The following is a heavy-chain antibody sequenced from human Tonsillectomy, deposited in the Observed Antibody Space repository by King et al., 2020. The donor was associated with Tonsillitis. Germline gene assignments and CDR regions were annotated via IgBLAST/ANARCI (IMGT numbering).Heavy chain of an antibody. CDR3: ARHSRGVDDYYFDY. CDR1: GYTFTNYW. CDR2: IYPGDSDT. D-gene: IGHD3-10*01. J-gene: IGHJ4*02. V-gene: IGHV5-51*01. Sequence: EDQLVQSGAEVKKPGESLKISCTGSGYTFTNYWIGWVRQMPGKGLEWMGIIYPGDSDTRYSPSFQGQVTILVEKSNGTAYLQRSSLQASDTAMYFCARHSRGVDDYYFDYWGQGTLVTVSS.